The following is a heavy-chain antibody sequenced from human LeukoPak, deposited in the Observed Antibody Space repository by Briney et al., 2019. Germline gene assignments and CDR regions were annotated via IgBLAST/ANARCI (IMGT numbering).Heavy chain of an antibody. CDR2: IYTSGST. CDR3: ARAGDSSGWREVGWFDP. D-gene: IGHD6-19*01. Sequence: SETLSLTCTVSGGSISSGSYYWSWIRQPAGKGLEWIGRIYTSGSTNYNPSLKSRVTISVDTSKNQFSLKLSSVTAADTAVYYCARAGDSSGWREVGWFDPWGQGTLVTVSS. J-gene: IGHJ5*02. CDR1: GGSISSGSYY. V-gene: IGHV4-61*02.